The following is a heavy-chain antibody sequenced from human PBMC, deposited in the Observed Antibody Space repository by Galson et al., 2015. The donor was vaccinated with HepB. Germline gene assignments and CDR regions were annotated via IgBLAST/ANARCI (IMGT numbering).Heavy chain of an antibody. Sequence: SLRLSCAASGFTFSDYATTWVRQAPGKGLEWVGRIKSKTDGGTTDYAAPVKGRFTISRDDSKNTLYLQMSSLKTEDTAVYYCTTDSSGSDYWGQGTLVTVSS. D-gene: IGHD3-22*01. J-gene: IGHJ4*02. CDR1: GFTFSDYA. CDR3: TTDSSGSDY. CDR2: IKSKTDGGTT. V-gene: IGHV3-15*01.